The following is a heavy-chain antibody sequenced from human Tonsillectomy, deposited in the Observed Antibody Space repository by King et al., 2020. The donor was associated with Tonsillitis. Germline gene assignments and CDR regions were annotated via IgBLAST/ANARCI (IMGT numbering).Heavy chain of an antibody. V-gene: IGHV3-30*18. CDR1: GFTFSGYG. CDR3: AKDQQWLLLRSVGDAFDN. D-gene: IGHD3-22*01. Sequence: QLVQSGGGVVQPGRSLRLSCAASGFTFSGYGMHWVRQAPGKGLEWVAVISYDGSNKFYADSVKGRFTISRDNSKNTLYLQVNSLRTEDTAVYYCAKDQQWLLLRSVGDAFDNW. CDR2: ISYDGSNK. J-gene: IGHJ3*02.